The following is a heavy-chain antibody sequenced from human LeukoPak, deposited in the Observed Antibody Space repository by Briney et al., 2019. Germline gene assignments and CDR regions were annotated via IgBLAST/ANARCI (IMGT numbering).Heavy chain of an antibody. D-gene: IGHD4-17*01. J-gene: IGHJ5*02. CDR2: IYYSGST. Sequence: PSETLSLTCTVSGGSISSYYWSWIRQPPGKGLEWIGYIYYSGSTNYNPSLKSRVTISVDTSKNQFSLKLSSVTAADTAVYYCARGDYGDSRGWFDPWGQGTLVTVSS. V-gene: IGHV4-59*01. CDR3: ARGDYGDSRGWFDP. CDR1: GGSISSYY.